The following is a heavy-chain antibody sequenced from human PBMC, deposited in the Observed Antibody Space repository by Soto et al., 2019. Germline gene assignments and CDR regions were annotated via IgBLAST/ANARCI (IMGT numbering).Heavy chain of an antibody. Sequence: QVQLVESGGGVVQPGRSLRLSCAASGFTFSSYGMHWVRQAPGKGLDWVAVIWFDGRNKYYADTVKGRFTISRDNSKNTLYLQMNSLRVEDTAVYFCARGSAMDGLDYWGQGTLVTVSS. CDR1: GFTFSSYG. J-gene: IGHJ4*02. V-gene: IGHV3-33*01. CDR2: IWFDGRNK. CDR3: ARGSAMDGLDY. D-gene: IGHD5-18*01.